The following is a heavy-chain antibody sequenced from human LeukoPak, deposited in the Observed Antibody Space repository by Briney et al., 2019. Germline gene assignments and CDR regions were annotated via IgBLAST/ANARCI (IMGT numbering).Heavy chain of an antibody. CDR3: ARQRDRVVSRIGY. CDR1: GYTFTGYY. V-gene: IGHV1-2*02. D-gene: IGHD2-15*01. CDR2: INPNSGGT. Sequence: ASVKVSCKASGYTFTGYYMRWVRQAPGQGLEWMGWINPNSGGTNYAQKFQGRVTMTRDTSISTAYMELSRLRSDDTAVYYCARQRDRVVSRIGYWGQGTLVTVSS. J-gene: IGHJ4*02.